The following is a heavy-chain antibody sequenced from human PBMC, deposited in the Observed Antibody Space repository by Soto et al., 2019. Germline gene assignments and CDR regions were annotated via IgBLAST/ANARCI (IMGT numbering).Heavy chain of an antibody. J-gene: IGHJ3*02. Sequence: QVQLQESGPGLVKPSGTLSLTCAVSGGSISSSNWWSWVRQPPGKGLEWIGVIYHSGSTNYNPSLNSRVKRSVDKTKDQFSLKLSSVPAADTAVYYGAKDGALERRALDAFDIWGQGTMVTVSS. CDR1: GGSISSSNW. CDR2: IYHSGST. CDR3: AKDGALERRALDAFDI. D-gene: IGHD1-1*01. V-gene: IGHV4-4*02.